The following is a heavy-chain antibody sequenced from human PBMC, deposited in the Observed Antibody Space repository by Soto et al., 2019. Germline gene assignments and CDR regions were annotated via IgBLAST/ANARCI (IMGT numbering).Heavy chain of an antibody. CDR1: GFTVTTYG. J-gene: IGHJ4*02. CDR2: LTHDGSRD. D-gene: IGHD2-21*01. V-gene: IGHV3-30*03. CDR3: ASIADY. Sequence: QVQLVESGGGVVQPGRSLRLSCAAAGFTVTTYGMQWVRQAPGKGLEWVARLTHDGSRDFYADSVKGRFTISRDTSKNTLYLQMNSLRPGDTAVYYCASIADYWGQGTLVTVSS.